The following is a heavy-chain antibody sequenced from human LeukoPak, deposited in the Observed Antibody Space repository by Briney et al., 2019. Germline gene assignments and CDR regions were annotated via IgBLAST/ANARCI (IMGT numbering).Heavy chain of an antibody. CDR1: GFTLSGSA. CDR3: TTQYSSGPPGY. CDR2: IRRKVNNYAT. J-gene: IGHJ4*02. D-gene: IGHD6-19*01. V-gene: IGHV3-73*01. Sequence: GGSLRLSCAASGFTLSGSAMQWVRQASGKGREGVGRIRRKVNNYATAYAASVKDRFTISRDDSRNTAYLQMNSLKTEDTAEYYCTTQYSSGPPGYWGQGTLVTVSS.